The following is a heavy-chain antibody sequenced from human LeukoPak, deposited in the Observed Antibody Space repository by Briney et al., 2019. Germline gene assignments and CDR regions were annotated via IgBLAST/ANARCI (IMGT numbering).Heavy chain of an antibody. D-gene: IGHD3-22*01. J-gene: IGHJ4*02. CDR2: ISGSGGST. CDR1: GFTFSSYA. CDR3: AKDTYYYDSSGYYYDY. V-gene: IGHV3-23*01. Sequence: GGSLRLSCAASGFTFSSYAMSWVRQAPGKGLEWVSAISGSGGSTYYADSVKGRFTISRDNSKNTLYLQMNSLRAEDTAVYYCAKDTYYYDSSGYYYDYWGQGTLVAVSS.